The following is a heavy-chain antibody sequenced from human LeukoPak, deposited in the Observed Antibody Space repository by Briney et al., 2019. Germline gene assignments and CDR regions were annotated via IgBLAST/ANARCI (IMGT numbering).Heavy chain of an antibody. D-gene: IGHD6-6*01. Sequence: SETLSLTCAASGYSISSGYYWGWIRQPPGKGLEWIGSIYHSGSTYYNPSLKSRVTISVDTSKNQFSLKLSSVTAADTAVYYCARDGLASSSLFSWFDPWGQGTLVTVSS. CDR1: GYSISSGYY. V-gene: IGHV4-38-2*02. J-gene: IGHJ5*02. CDR3: ARDGLASSSLFSWFDP. CDR2: IYHSGST.